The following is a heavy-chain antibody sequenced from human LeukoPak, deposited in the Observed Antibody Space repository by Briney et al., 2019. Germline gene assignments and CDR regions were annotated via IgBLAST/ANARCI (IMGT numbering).Heavy chain of an antibody. CDR3: ARANTYDYVWGSYRLPRPYYYYYMDV. V-gene: IGHV4-38-2*02. D-gene: IGHD3-16*02. CDR1: GYSISSGYY. J-gene: IGHJ6*03. Sequence: WETLSLTCTVSGYSISSGYYWGWIRQPPGKGLEWIGSIYHSGSTYYNPSLKSRVTISVDTSKNQFSLKLSSVTAADTAVYYCARANTYDYVWGSYRLPRPYYYYYMDVWGKGTTVTISS. CDR2: IYHSGST.